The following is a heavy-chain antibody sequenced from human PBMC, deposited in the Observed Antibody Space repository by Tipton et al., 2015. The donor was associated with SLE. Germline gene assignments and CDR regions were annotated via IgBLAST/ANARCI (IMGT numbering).Heavy chain of an antibody. CDR1: GFTVSSNY. Sequence: SLRLSCAASGFTVSSNYMSWVRRAPGKGLEWVSVIYSGGSTYYADSVKGRFTISRDNSKNTLYLQMNSLRAEDTAVYYCAREPIAVAGPGYWGQGTLVTVSS. D-gene: IGHD6-19*01. V-gene: IGHV3-53*01. CDR2: IYSGGST. J-gene: IGHJ4*02. CDR3: AREPIAVAGPGY.